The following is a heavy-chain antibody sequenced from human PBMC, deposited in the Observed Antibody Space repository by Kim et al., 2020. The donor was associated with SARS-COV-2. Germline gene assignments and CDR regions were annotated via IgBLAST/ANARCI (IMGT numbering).Heavy chain of an antibody. Sequence: SSSGTIYYADSVKGRFTISRDKATSSLYLQMSNVRVEDTAIYYCARCLDYWGQGTLVTVSS. CDR2: SSSGTI. CDR3: ARCLDY. J-gene: IGHJ4*01. V-gene: IGHV3-48*01.